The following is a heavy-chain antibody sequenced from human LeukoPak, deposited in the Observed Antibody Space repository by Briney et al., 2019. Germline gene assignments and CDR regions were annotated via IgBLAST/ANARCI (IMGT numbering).Heavy chain of an antibody. Sequence: GGSLRLSCAASGFTFSDYYMSWVRQAPGKGLEWVSYISSSGSTIYYADSVKGRFTISRDNTKNSLYLQMYSLRAEDTAVYYCARGGVADICYSYWGQGTLVTVSS. D-gene: IGHD2-21*02. J-gene: IGHJ4*02. CDR1: GFTFSDYY. V-gene: IGHV3-11*01. CDR2: ISSSGSTI. CDR3: ARGGVADICYSY.